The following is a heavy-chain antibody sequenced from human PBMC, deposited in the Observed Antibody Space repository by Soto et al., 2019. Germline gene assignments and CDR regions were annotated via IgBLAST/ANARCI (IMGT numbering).Heavy chain of an antibody. CDR2: INAGNGNT. CDR1: GYTFTGYA. J-gene: IGHJ4*02. V-gene: IGHV1-3*05. D-gene: IGHD6-19*01. CDR3: ARAVAVPVDFDY. Sequence: QVQLVQSGAEEKKPGASVKVSCKASGYTFTGYAMHWVRQAPGQRLEWMGWINAGNGNTKYSQKFQVRVTITRDTSASAAYMELSSLSSEDTAVYYCARAVAVPVDFDYWGQGGLVTVAS.